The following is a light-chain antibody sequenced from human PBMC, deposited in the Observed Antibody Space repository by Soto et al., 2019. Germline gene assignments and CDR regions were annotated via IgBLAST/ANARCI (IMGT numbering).Light chain of an antibody. CDR2: GAS. CDR3: QHYGNSPT. Sequence: EIVLTQSPGTLSLSPGERATLSCRASQSASSYLAWYQQKPGQAPRLLIYGASSRATGIPDRFSGSGSGTDFTLSISRLEPEDFAVYWCQHYGNSPTFGQGTKVDIK. J-gene: IGKJ1*01. CDR1: QSASSY. V-gene: IGKV3-20*01.